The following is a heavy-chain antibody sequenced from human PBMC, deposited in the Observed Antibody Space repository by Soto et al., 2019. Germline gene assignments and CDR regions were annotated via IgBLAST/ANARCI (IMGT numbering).Heavy chain of an antibody. CDR1: GFTFSSYG. CDR2: ISYDGSNK. Sequence: QVQLVESGGGVVQPGRSLRLSCAASGFTFSSYGMHWVRQAPGKGLEWVAVISYDGSNKYYAYSVKGRFTISRGNSKNTVYLQMNSLRAEAPAVYSCAQGPAIVLVPAAMDYYSGMDVWGPGTKVT. V-gene: IGHV3-30*18. CDR3: AQGPAIVLVPAAMDYYSGMDV. D-gene: IGHD2-2*01. J-gene: IGHJ6*02.